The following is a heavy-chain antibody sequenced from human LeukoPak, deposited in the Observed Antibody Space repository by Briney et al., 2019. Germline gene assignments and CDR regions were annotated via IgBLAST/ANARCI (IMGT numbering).Heavy chain of an antibody. CDR3: ARHGALCTGGSCTRFDP. J-gene: IGHJ5*02. CDR1: GGSISSSNYY. V-gene: IGHV4-39*01. CDR2: IYYSGST. D-gene: IGHD2-15*01. Sequence: SETPSLTCTVSGGSISSSNYYWGWIRQPPGKGLEWIGTIYYSGSTYYNSSLKSRVTISVDTSKNHFSLKVSSVTATDTAMYYCARHGALCTGGSCTRFDPWGQGTLVTVSS.